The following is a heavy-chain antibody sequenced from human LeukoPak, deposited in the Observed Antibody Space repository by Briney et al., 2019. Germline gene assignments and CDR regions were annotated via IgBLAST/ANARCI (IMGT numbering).Heavy chain of an antibody. V-gene: IGHV1-46*01. CDR2: INPSGGST. J-gene: IGHJ4*02. CDR1: GYTFTSYY. CDR3: ARTPDYYDGSGSDTTYYFDH. D-gene: IGHD3-22*01. Sequence: GASVKVSCKASGYTFTSYYIHWVRQAPGQGLEWMGIINPSGGSTNYAQKFQGRVSMTRDTSTSTVYMELSGLRSEDTAVYYCARTPDYYDGSGSDTTYYFDHWGQGTLVTVSS.